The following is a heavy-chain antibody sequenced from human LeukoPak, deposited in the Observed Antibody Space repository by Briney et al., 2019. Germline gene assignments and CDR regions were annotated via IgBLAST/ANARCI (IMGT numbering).Heavy chain of an antibody. D-gene: IGHD3-9*01. J-gene: IGHJ5*02. CDR3: ARVFDILTGYAGGNWFDP. V-gene: IGHV4-38-2*02. CDR1: GGSISSGDY. CDR2: IYHSGST. Sequence: SETLSLTCTVSGGSISSGDYWGWVRQPPGKGLEWIGSIYHSGSTYYNPSLKSRVTISVDPSKNQFSLKLNSVTAADTAVYYCARVFDILTGYAGGNWFDPWGQGTLVTVSS.